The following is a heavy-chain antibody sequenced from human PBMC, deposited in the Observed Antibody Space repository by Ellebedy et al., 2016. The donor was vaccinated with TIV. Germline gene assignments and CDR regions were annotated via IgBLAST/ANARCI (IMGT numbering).Heavy chain of an antibody. V-gene: IGHV1-18*04. J-gene: IGHJ6*02. D-gene: IGHD6-19*01. CDR2: ISGYNGNT. CDR1: GYTFTSYG. CDR3: ARQDSSGWYYYYGMDV. Sequence: ASVKVSCKTSGYTFTSYGISWVRQAPGQGLEWMGWISGYNGNTNYAQMLQGRVTMTTDTSTSTVYMELRSLRSDDTAVYYCARQDSSGWYYYYGMDVWGQGTTVIVSS.